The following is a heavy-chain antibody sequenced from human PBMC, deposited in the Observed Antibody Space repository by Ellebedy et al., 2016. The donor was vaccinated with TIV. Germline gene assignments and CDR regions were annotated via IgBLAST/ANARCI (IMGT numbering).Heavy chain of an antibody. CDR3: ARVLDMGEQSQGFDY. CDR1: GFTFSTYS. V-gene: IGHV3-48*01. J-gene: IGHJ4*02. Sequence: GESLKISCVGSGFTFSTYSMNWVRQAPGKGLEWVSYICSSSSTIYYADSVKGRFTVSRDNSKNTLYLQMGSLRAEDMAVYYCARVLDMGEQSQGFDYWGQGTLVTVSS. D-gene: IGHD2-2*03. CDR2: ICSSSSTI.